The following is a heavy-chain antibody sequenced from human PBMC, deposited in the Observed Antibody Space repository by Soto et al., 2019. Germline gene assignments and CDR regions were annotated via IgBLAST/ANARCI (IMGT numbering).Heavy chain of an antibody. J-gene: IGHJ4*02. CDR1: GGSISSGGYY. CDR3: AREATHPIAVAGPVDY. CDR2: IYYSGST. D-gene: IGHD6-19*01. V-gene: IGHV4-31*03. Sequence: SETLSLTCTVSGGSISSGGYYWSWIRQHPGKGLEWIGYIYYSGSTYYNPSLKSRVTISVDTSKNQFSLKLSSATAADTAVYYCAREATHPIAVAGPVDYWGQGTLVTVSS.